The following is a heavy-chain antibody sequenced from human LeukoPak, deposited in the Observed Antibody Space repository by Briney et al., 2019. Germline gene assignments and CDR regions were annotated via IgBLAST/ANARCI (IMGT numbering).Heavy chain of an antibody. CDR2: ISYDGSSK. D-gene: IGHD6-13*01. Sequence: GGSLRLSCAASGFTFSTYAMHWVRQAPGKGLEWVAVISYDGSSKYYADSVKGRFTISRDNSKNTLYLQMNSLRAEDTAVYYCTRGYTTDDYWGQGTLVTVSS. V-gene: IGHV3-30*04. CDR1: GFTFSTYA. J-gene: IGHJ4*02. CDR3: TRGYTTDDY.